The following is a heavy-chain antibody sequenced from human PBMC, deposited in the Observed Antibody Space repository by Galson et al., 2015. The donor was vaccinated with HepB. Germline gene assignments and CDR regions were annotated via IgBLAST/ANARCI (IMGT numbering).Heavy chain of an antibody. V-gene: IGHV1-46*01. CDR2: INPSGGST. J-gene: IGHJ3*01. CDR1: GYTFTSYY. Sequence: CKASGYTFTSYYIHWVRQAPGQGLEWMGIINPSGGSTSYAQKFQGRVTMTRDTSTSTVYMELSSLRSEDTAVYYCASFQRGYSGYDSPVGWGQGTMVTVSS. CDR3: ASFQRGYSGYDSPVG. D-gene: IGHD5-12*01.